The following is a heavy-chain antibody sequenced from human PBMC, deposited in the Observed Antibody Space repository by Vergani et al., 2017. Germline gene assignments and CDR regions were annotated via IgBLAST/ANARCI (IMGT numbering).Heavy chain of an antibody. Sequence: QVQLVQSGAEVKKPGASVKVSCKASGYTFTGYYMHWVRQAPGQGLEWMGWINPNSGGTNYAQKFQGRVTMTRDTSISTAYMGLSRLRSDDTAVYYCARDHAEVGPGYCTNGVCYGIYYFDYWGQGTLVTVSS. CDR3: ARDHAEVGPGYCTNGVCYGIYYFDY. CDR2: INPNSGGT. CDR1: GYTFTGYY. D-gene: IGHD2-8*01. V-gene: IGHV1-2*02. J-gene: IGHJ4*02.